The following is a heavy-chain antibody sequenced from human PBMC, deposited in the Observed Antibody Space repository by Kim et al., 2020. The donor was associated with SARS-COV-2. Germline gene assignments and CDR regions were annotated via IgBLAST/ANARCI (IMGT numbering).Heavy chain of an antibody. Sequence: SETLSLTCTVSGRSISTSTYYWGWFRQPPGKGLEWCGNIYYSGSTYYNPSHKSRVTISVDTSKNQFSQRLSSVTAADTAVYYCTTDYGDYALHPSFQGT. V-gene: IGHV4-39*01. D-gene: IGHD4-17*01. CDR1: GRSISTSTYY. CDR3: TTDYGDYALHP. CDR2: IYYSGST. J-gene: IGHJ5*02.